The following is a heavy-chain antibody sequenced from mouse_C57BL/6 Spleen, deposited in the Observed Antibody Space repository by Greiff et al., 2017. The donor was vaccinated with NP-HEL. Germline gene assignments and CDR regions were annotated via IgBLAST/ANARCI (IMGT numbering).Heavy chain of an antibody. V-gene: IGHV1-74*01. CDR2: IHPSDSAT. CDR3: AIYYSNYRYAMDY. CDR1: GYTFTSYW. J-gene: IGHJ4*01. Sequence: QVQLQQPGAELVKPGASVKVSCKASGYTFTSYWMHWVKQRPGQGLEWIGRIHPSDSATNYNQKFKGKATLTVDNSSSTAYMQLSSLTAEDSAVYYGAIYYSNYRYAMDYWGQGTSVTVSS. D-gene: IGHD2-5*01.